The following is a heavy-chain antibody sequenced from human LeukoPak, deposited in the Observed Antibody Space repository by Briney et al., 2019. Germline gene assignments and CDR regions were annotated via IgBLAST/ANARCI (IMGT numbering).Heavy chain of an antibody. Sequence: PGGSLRLSCAASGFAFSSYGMHWVRQAPGKGLEWVAFIRYDGSNKYYADSVKGRFTISRDNSKNTLYLQMNSLRAEDTAVYYCAKDYIAKRPLDYWGQGTLVTVSS. D-gene: IGHD6-13*01. CDR1: GFAFSSYG. V-gene: IGHV3-30*02. CDR2: IRYDGSNK. J-gene: IGHJ4*02. CDR3: AKDYIAKRPLDY.